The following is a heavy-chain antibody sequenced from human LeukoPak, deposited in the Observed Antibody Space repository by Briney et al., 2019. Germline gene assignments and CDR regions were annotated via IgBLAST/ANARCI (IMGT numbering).Heavy chain of an antibody. J-gene: IGHJ4*02. CDR3: ARGRVQLWSDY. V-gene: IGHV3-23*01. CDR1: GFTFSSYA. CDR2: ISGSGGST. Sequence: GGSLRLSCAASGFTFSSYAMSWVRQAPGKGLEWVSAISGSGGSTYYADSVKGRFTISRDSAKNSLYLQMNSLRAEDTAVYYCARGRVQLWSDYWGQGTLVTVSS. D-gene: IGHD5-18*01.